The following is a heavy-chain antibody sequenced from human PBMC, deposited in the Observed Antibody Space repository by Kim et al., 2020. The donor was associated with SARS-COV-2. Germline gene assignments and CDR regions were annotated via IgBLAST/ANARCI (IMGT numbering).Heavy chain of an antibody. V-gene: IGHV3-48*02. CDR2: ISSSSNTI. CDR1: GIAFNTYS. D-gene: IGHD2-15*01. Sequence: GGSLRLSCAASGIAFNTYSMNWVRQAPGKGLEWVAYISSSSNTIYYADSVKGRFTISRDNAKNSLYLQMNSLRDEDTAVYYCATLLSRRGAFDYWGQGTLVTVSS. CDR3: ATLLSRRGAFDY. J-gene: IGHJ4*02.